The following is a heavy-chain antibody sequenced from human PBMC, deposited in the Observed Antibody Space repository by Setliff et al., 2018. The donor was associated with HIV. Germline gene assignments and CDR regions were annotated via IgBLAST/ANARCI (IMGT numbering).Heavy chain of an antibody. V-gene: IGHV3-48*03. J-gene: IGHJ3*01. CDR1: GFIFSSYE. D-gene: IGHD3-9*01. CDR3: VREGEYFDTIGHYLVRRFFDL. CDR2: ISSSGSPI. Sequence: GGSLRLSCAASGFIFSSYEMNWVRQAPGKGLEWVSYISSSGSPIHYADAVKGRFTISRDNAKKSVFLHMNSLRGEDTAVYYCVREGEYFDTIGHYLVRRFFDLWGQGTMVTVSS.